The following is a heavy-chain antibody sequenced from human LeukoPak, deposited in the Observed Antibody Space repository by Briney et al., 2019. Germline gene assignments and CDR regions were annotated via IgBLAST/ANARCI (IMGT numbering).Heavy chain of an antibody. J-gene: IGHJ4*02. CDR3: ARGSFASAWFSD. V-gene: IGHV3-23*01. CDR2: VRGSGGST. Sequence: PGGSLRLSCAASGFTFSSYAMNWVRQAPGKGLEWVSVVRGSGGSTYYADSVKGRFTTSRDNAKNSLFLQMNSLRVEDTAVYYCARGSFASAWFSDWGQGTLVTVSS. CDR1: GFTFSSYA. D-gene: IGHD6-19*01.